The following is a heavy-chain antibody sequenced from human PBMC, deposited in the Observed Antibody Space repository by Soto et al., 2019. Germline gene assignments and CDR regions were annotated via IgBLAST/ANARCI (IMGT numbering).Heavy chain of an antibody. J-gene: IGHJ5*02. CDR2: IYYSGST. V-gene: IGHV4-39*01. CDR3: ARHSYYYDSSGYDPNWFDP. CDR1: GGSISSSSYY. D-gene: IGHD3-22*01. Sequence: SETLSLTCTVSGGSISSSSYYWGWIRQPPGKGLEWIGSIYYSGSTYYNPSLKSRVTISVDTSKNQFSLKLSSVTAADTAVYYCARHSYYYDSSGYDPNWFDPWGQGTLVTVSS.